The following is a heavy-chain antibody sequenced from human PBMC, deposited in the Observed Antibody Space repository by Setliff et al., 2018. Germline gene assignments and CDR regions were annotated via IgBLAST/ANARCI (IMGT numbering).Heavy chain of an antibody. CDR2: IYTSGGT. CDR1: GDSMNDNH. V-gene: IGHV4-4*08. D-gene: IGHD6-19*01. Sequence: SETLSLTCNVSGDSMNDNHWTWIRQPPGQGLEWIGYIYTSGGTNYNPPLKSRVTISVDMSKNQFSLKLSSVIAADTAVYYCARGVSSVSWTPRYWGRGILVTV. J-gene: IGHJ4*02. CDR3: ARGVSSVSWTPRY.